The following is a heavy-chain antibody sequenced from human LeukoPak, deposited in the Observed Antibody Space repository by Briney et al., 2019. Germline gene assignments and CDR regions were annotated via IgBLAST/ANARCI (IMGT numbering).Heavy chain of an antibody. J-gene: IGHJ4*02. CDR3: AKGFDSSGWVGYFDC. D-gene: IGHD6-19*01. Sequence: GGSLRLSCAASGFTFSSYGMHWVRQAPGKGLEWVAVISYDGSNKYYADSVKGRFTISRDNSKNTLYLQMNSLRAEDTAVYYCAKGFDSSGWVGYFDCWGQGTLVTVSS. CDR2: ISYDGSNK. V-gene: IGHV3-30*18. CDR1: GFTFSSYG.